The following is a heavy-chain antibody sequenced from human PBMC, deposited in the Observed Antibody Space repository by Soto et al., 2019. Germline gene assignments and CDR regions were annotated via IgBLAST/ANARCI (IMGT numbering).Heavy chain of an antibody. D-gene: IGHD5-12*01. CDR2: IIPILGIA. J-gene: IGHJ4*02. Sequence: QVQLVQSGAEVKKPGSSVKVSCKASGGTFSSYTISWVRQAPGQGLEWMGRIIPILGIANYAQKFQGRVTITADKSTSTAYMELSSLRSEDTAVYYWARAGTVATNGYWGQGTLVTVSS. CDR1: GGTFSSYT. V-gene: IGHV1-69*02. CDR3: ARAGTVATNGY.